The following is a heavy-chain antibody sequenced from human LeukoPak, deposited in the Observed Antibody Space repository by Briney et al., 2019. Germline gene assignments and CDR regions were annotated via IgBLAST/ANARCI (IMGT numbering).Heavy chain of an antibody. CDR2: ISYDGSNK. J-gene: IGHJ4*02. CDR1: GFTFSSYG. Sequence: GGSLRLSCAASGFTFSSYGMHWVRQAPGKGLEWVAVISYDGSNKYYADSVKGRFTISRDNSKNTLYLQMNSLRAEDTAVYYCAREGGTISARPQPALDFWGQGTLVTVSS. V-gene: IGHV3-30*19. CDR3: AREGGTISARPQPALDF. D-gene: IGHD6-6*01.